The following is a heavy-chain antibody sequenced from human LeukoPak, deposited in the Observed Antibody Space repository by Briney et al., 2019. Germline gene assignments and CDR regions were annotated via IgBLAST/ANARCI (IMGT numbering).Heavy chain of an antibody. J-gene: IGHJ4*02. CDR3: AREWSYYYDSSGISDY. V-gene: IGHV3-21*01. Sequence: GGSLRLSCAASGFTFSSYSMNWVRQAPGKGLEWVSSISSSSSYIYYAVSVKGRFTISRDNAKNSLYLQMNSLRAEDTAVYYCAREWSYYYDSSGISDYWGQGTLVTVSS. CDR2: ISSSSSYI. CDR1: GFTFSSYS. D-gene: IGHD3-22*01.